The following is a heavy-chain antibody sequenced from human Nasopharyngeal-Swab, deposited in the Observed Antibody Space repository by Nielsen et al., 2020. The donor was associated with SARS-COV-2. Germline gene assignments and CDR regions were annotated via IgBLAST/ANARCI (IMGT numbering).Heavy chain of an antibody. Sequence: GESLKISCAASGFTFSSYGMHRVRQAPGKGLEWVAVISYDGSNKYYADSVKGRFTISRDNSKNTLYLQMNSLRAEDTAVYYCARDGYCSGGSCYSFDYWGQGTLVTVSS. CDR3: ARDGYCSGGSCYSFDY. V-gene: IGHV3-30*03. J-gene: IGHJ4*02. CDR2: ISYDGSNK. D-gene: IGHD2-15*01. CDR1: GFTFSSYG.